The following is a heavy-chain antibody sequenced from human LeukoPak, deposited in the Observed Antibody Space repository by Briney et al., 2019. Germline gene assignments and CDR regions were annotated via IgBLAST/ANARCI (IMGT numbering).Heavy chain of an antibody. CDR1: GFPFSSYS. V-gene: IGHV3-21*01. J-gene: IGHJ4*02. Sequence: GGSLRLSCAASGFPFSSYSMNWVRQAPGKGLEWVSSISSSSSYIYYADSVKGRFTISRDNAKNSLYLQMNSLRAEDTAVYYCARDYGGNRRGYFDYWGQGTLVTVSS. CDR3: ARDYGGNRRGYFDY. D-gene: IGHD4-23*01. CDR2: ISSSSSYI.